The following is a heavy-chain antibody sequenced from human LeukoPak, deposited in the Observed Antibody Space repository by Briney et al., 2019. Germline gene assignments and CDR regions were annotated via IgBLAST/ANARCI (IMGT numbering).Heavy chain of an antibody. V-gene: IGHV3-30*02. CDR2: IGSDGSSK. CDR3: VRDEPHHDFDY. D-gene: IGHD3-3*01. Sequence: GGSLRLSCAASGFTFRRSGMHWVRKAPGKGLEWVAFIGSDGSSKYYADSVKGRLTISRDNSKNTVYLQMKSMKSEDTSVYYCVRDEPHHDFDYWGQGHLITVSS. CDR1: GFTFRRSG. J-gene: IGHJ4*02.